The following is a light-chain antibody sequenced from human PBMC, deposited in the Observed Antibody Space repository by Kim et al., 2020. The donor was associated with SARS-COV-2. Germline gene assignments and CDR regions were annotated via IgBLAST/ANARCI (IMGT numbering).Light chain of an antibody. Sequence: EIVLTQSPATLSLSPGERATLSCRASQSVSSYLGWYQQKPGQAPRLLIYDASNMATGIPARFSGSGSGTDFTLTISSLEPEDFAVYYCQQRRSWPLTFGGGTKVDIK. CDR1: QSVSSY. CDR2: DAS. CDR3: QQRRSWPLT. V-gene: IGKV3-11*01. J-gene: IGKJ4*01.